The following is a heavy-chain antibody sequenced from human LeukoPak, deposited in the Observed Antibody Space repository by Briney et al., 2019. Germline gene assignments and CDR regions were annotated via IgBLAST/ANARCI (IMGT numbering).Heavy chain of an antibody. Sequence: SETLPLTCTVSGGSVNSGSYYWNWIRQPPGKGLEWIGYIYYSGGTNYNPSLKSRVTISVDTSKNQFSLKLSSVTAADTAVYHCARAAYSGSYHSDYWGQGTLVTVSS. CDR2: IYYSGGT. V-gene: IGHV4-61*01. CDR1: GGSVNSGSYY. J-gene: IGHJ4*02. D-gene: IGHD1-26*01. CDR3: ARAAYSGSYHSDY.